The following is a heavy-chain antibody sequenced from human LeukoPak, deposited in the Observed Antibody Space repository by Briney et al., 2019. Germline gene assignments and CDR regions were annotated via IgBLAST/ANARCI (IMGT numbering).Heavy chain of an antibody. D-gene: IGHD3-3*01. Sequence: PGGSLRLSCAASGFXFSSYGIHWVRQAPGKGLEWVAVISYDGSNKYYADSVKGRFTISRDNSKNTLYLQMNSLRAEDTAVYYCAKGALEWLLGIDYWGQGALVTVSS. CDR1: GFXFSSYG. J-gene: IGHJ4*02. CDR3: AKGALEWLLGIDY. CDR2: ISYDGSNK. V-gene: IGHV3-30*18.